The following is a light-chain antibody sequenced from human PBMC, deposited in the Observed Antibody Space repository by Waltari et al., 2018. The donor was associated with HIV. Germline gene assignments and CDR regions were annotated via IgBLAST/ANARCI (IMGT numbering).Light chain of an antibody. V-gene: IGLV10-54*04. CDR2: RNN. CDR3: SAWDGRLSAWV. J-gene: IGLJ3*02. CDR1: DDDVGNEG. Sequence: QAGLTQPPAVSQALGQTATLSCTAGDDDVGNEGAAWLQQYQGLPPKLLSYRNNKRASGISHKFSAARAGNTVFLTIAGLQPEDEADYYCSAWDGRLSAWVFGGGTKLTVL.